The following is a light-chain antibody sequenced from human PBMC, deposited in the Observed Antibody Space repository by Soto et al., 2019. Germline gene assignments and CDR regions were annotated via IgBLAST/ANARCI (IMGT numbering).Light chain of an antibody. V-gene: IGKV1-27*01. J-gene: IGKJ4*01. Sequence: DIQMTQSPSSLSASVGDRVTITCRASQSVNNYLAWYQQKPGKVPKLLIYAASTLQSGVPSRFSGSGSRTDFTLTISSLQPEDVATYYCQNYNSAPLTFGGGTKVEIK. CDR3: QNYNSAPLT. CDR2: AAS. CDR1: QSVNNY.